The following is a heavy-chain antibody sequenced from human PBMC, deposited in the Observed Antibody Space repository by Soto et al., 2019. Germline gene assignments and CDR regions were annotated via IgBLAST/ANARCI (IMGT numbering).Heavy chain of an antibody. CDR1: GGTFSTYA. Sequence: GASVKVSCKASGGTFSTYAISWVRQAPGQGLEWMGGIIPIFGTANYAQKFQGRVTITADGSTSTAYMEVSSLRSEDTAVYYCASWAGQVHDFGGPFDYWGQGTLVTVS. CDR3: ASWAGQVHDFGGPFDY. J-gene: IGHJ4*02. CDR2: IIPIFGTA. D-gene: IGHD4-17*01. V-gene: IGHV1-69*13.